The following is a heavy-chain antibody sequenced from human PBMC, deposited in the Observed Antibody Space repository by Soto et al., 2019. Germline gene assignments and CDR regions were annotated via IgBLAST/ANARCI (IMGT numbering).Heavy chain of an antibody. D-gene: IGHD3-22*01. Sequence: ASVKVSCKVSGCTLTELSMHWVRQAPGKGLEWMGGFDPEDGETIYAQKFQGRVTMTEDTSTDTAYMELSSLRSEDTAVYYCATTYYYDSSGYFYAFDIWGQGTMVTVSS. CDR2: FDPEDGET. V-gene: IGHV1-24*01. CDR3: ATTYYYDSSGYFYAFDI. CDR1: GCTLTELS. J-gene: IGHJ3*02.